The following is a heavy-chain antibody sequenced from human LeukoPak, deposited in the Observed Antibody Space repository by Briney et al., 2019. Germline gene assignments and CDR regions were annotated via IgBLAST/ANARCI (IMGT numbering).Heavy chain of an antibody. CDR1: GGSISTYY. D-gene: IGHD6-19*01. CDR2: VFYSGST. J-gene: IGHJ4*02. CDR3: AREGSGWDPFDY. V-gene: IGHV4-59*01. Sequence: TSVTLSLTCTVSGGSISTYYWSWIRQPPEKGLEWIGYVFYSGSTNYNPSLESRVTISLDTSKNQFSLKLSSVTAADTAVYYCAREGSGWDPFDYWGRGTLVTVSS.